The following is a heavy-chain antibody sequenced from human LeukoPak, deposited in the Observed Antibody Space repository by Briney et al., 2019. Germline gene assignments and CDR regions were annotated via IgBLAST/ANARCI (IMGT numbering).Heavy chain of an antibody. V-gene: IGHV3-66*01. CDR2: IYSGGST. D-gene: IGHD3-10*02. CDR3: TRGMLRQPPDY. Sequence: GGSLRLSCAASGFTVSSNYMSWVRQAPGKGLEWVSVIYSGGSTCYADSVKGRFTISRDNSKNTLYLQMNSLRVEDTAIYYCTRGMLRQPPDYWGQGMLVTVSS. CDR1: GFTVSSNY. J-gene: IGHJ4*02.